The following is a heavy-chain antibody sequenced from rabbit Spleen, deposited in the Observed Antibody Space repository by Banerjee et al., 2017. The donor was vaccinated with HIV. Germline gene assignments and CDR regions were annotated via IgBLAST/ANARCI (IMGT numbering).Heavy chain of an antibody. J-gene: IGHJ4*01. Sequence: QEQLVESGGGLVKPEGSLKLSCTASGFSFSDRDVMCWVRQAPGKGLQWIACINASTGKPVYATWASGRFTISRTSSTTVTLHMTSLTAADRATYFCARDLVGVIGWNFYLWGPGTLVTVS. CDR1: GFSFSDRDV. CDR3: ARDLVGVIGWNFYL. D-gene: IGHD2-1*01. V-gene: IGHV1S45*01. CDR2: INASTGKP.